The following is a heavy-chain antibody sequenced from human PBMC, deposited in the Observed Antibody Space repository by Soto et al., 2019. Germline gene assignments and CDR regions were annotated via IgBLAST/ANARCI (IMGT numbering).Heavy chain of an antibody. J-gene: IGHJ4*02. D-gene: IGHD5-18*01. V-gene: IGHV1-2*02. CDR1: GYTFTGYY. Sequence: QVQLVQSGAEVKKPGASVKVSCKASGYTFTGYYMHWVRQAPGQGLEWMGWINPNSGGTNHAPKLQGRVTMTRDTSISTAYMELSRLRSDDTAVYYCARVRVTAMAPLDYWGQGTLVTVSS. CDR2: INPNSGGT. CDR3: ARVRVTAMAPLDY.